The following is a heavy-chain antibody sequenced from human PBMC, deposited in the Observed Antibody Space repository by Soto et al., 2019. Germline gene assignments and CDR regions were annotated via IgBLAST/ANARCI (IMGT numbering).Heavy chain of an antibody. D-gene: IGHD3-3*01. V-gene: IGHV5-10-1*01. Sequence: GESLKISCKASGYRFTSYWISWVRQKPGKGLEWMGRIDPSDSYTKYRPSLQGHVTISTDNSISTVYLQLSSLKASDTAVYYCARMDFWGSYYLDYWGQGTLVTSPQ. CDR3: ARMDFWGSYYLDY. J-gene: IGHJ4*02. CDR2: IDPSDSYT. CDR1: GYRFTSYW.